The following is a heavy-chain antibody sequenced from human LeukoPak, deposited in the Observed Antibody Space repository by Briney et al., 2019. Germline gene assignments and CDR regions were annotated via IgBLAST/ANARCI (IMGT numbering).Heavy chain of an antibody. J-gene: IGHJ6*02. Sequence: GGSPRLSCAASGFTFSSCAMNWVRQAPGKGLEWVSAITGSGGSTYYADSVKGRFTISRDNSKNTLYLQMNSLRAEDTAVYYCARGGYCSSTSCSNYDGMDVWGQGTTVTVSS. CDR3: ARGGYCSSTSCSNYDGMDV. CDR1: GFTFSSCA. V-gene: IGHV3-23*01. CDR2: ITGSGGST. D-gene: IGHD2-2*03.